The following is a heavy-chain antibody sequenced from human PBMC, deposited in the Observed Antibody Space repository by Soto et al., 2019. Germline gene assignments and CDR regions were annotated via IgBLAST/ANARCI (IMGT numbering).Heavy chain of an antibody. CDR1: GFTFSSYS. CDR2: ISSSSSYI. V-gene: IGHV3-21*01. D-gene: IGHD1-1*01. J-gene: IGHJ6*02. Sequence: GGSLRLSCAASGFTFSSYSMNWFRQAPGKGLEWVSSISSSSSYIYYADSVKGRFTISRDNAKNSLYLQMNSLRAEDTAVYYCARDKPGTYYYYYGMDVWGQGTTVTVSS. CDR3: ARDKPGTYYYYYGMDV.